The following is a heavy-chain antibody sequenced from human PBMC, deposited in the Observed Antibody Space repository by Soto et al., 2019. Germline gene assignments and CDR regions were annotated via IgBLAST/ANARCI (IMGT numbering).Heavy chain of an antibody. CDR3: ARDLWGYCGTDCYPLDV. CDR1: GGTISRYY. J-gene: IGHJ6*02. D-gene: IGHD2-21*02. Sequence: QVQLQESGPGLVKPSETLSLTCTVSGGTISRYYWSWIRQPPGKGLEWIGYMYNTGSTVYNPSFKSRFTISVDXSXNXVSLKLNSVTAADTAVYYCARDLWGYCGTDCYPLDVWGQGTTVTVSS. CDR2: MYNTGST. V-gene: IGHV4-59*01.